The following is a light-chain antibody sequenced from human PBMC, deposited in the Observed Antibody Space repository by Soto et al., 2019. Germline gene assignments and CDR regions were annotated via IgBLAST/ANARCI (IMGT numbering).Light chain of an antibody. Sequence: QSVLTQPPSVSGAPGQRVTVSCTGTSSNIGAGYEVHWYHQLPGTAPKLLVSGNGNRPSGVPDRLSASKSGTSASLAITGLQAEDEGHYFCQSYDKSATAYVLXSGTKVTVL. J-gene: IGLJ1*01. CDR1: SSNIGAGYE. CDR2: GNG. V-gene: IGLV1-40*01. CDR3: QSYDKSATAYV.